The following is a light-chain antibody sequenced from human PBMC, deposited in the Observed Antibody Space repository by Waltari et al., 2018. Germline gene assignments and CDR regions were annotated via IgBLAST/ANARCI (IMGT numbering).Light chain of an antibody. V-gene: IGLV3-25*03. CDR1: ALSKQF. CDR2: TDS. J-gene: IGLJ2*01. CDR3: QSAHSNGSDVV. Sequence: SYELTQPPSVSVSPGQTPRITCSGDALSKQFGYWYQQKSGRAPVLMIYTDSGRPSGIPERFSGSSSGTTVTLTISAVQPEDEADYYCQSAHSNGSDVVFGGGTKLTVL.